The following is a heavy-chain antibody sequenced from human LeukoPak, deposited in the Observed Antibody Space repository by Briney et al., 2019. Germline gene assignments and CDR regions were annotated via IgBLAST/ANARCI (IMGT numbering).Heavy chain of an antibody. CDR3: ARNVQNDYDFWSGYYPHPDAFDI. J-gene: IGHJ3*02. CDR1: GGSISSGGYS. V-gene: IGHV4-30-2*02. Sequence: SETLSLTCAVSGGSISSGGYSWSWIRQPPGKGLEWIGYIYHSGSTNYNPSLKSRVTISVDTSKNQFSLKLSSVTAADTAVYYCARNVQNDYDFWSGYYPHPDAFDIWGQGTMVTVSS. D-gene: IGHD3-3*01. CDR2: IYHSGST.